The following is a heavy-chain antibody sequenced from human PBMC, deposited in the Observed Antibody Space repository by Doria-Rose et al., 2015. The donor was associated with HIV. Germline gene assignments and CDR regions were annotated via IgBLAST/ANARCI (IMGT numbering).Heavy chain of an antibody. V-gene: IGHV1-3*01. CDR3: ARIHSLSSSSLGH. Sequence: SVTVSCRTSGYTFGAYAIHWVRQAPGQRLEWMGWLNVGNGDTRYSRKFQDRVTITSDTSANTGYMALSSLRSEDTAVYYCARIHSLSSSSLGHWGQGTLVTVSS. J-gene: IGHJ4*02. D-gene: IGHD6-13*01. CDR1: GYTFGAYA. CDR2: LNVGNGDT.